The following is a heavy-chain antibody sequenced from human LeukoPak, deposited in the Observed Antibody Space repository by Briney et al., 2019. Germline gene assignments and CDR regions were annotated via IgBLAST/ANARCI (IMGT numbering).Heavy chain of an antibody. J-gene: IGHJ6*03. CDR3: ARDNGSPYYYMDV. D-gene: IGHD6-19*01. CDR1: GFTFNSYS. CDR2: ISWNSGSI. Sequence: GGSLRLSCAASGFTFNSYSMNWVRQAPGKGLEWVSGISWNSGSIGYADSVKGRFTISRDNSKNTLYLQMNSLRAEDTAVYYCARDNGSPYYYMDVWGKGTTVTVSS. V-gene: IGHV3-9*01.